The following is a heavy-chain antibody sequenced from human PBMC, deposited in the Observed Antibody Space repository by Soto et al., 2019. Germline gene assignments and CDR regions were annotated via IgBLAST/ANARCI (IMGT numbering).Heavy chain of an antibody. D-gene: IGHD3-10*01. CDR3: ARVHTYYYGSGSYSPFDY. Sequence: SETLSLTCTGSGGSISSYYWSGIRQPPGKVLEWIGYIYYSGSTNYNPSLKSRVTISVDTSKNQFSLKLSSVTAADTAVYYCARVHTYYYGSGSYSPFDYWGQGTLVTVSS. CDR2: IYYSGST. CDR1: GGSISSYY. J-gene: IGHJ4*02. V-gene: IGHV4-59*01.